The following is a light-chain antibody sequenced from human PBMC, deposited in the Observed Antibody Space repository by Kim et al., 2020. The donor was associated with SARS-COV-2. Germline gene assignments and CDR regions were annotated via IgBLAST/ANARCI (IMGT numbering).Light chain of an antibody. V-gene: IGLV1-40*01. CDR1: GSNIGAGHD. J-gene: IGLJ1*01. CDR3: QSYDTRLNGYV. Sequence: LTITCTGGGSNIGAGHDVHWYQQLPGTAPKVLIYAYTNRPSGVPDRFSGSKSGTSASLFITGLQAEDEADYYCQSYDTRLNGYVFGSGTKVTVL. CDR2: AYT.